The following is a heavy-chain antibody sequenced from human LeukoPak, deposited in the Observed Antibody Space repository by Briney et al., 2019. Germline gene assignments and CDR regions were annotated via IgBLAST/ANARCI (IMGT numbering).Heavy chain of an antibody. CDR3: AKDFRAAWIAGGFDY. CDR2: ISGSGGST. Sequence: GGSLRLSCAASGFTISSYAMSWVRQAPGKGLEWVSAISGSGGSTYYADSVKGRFTISRDNSKNTLYLQMNSLRAEDTAVYYCAKDFRAAWIAGGFDYWGQGTLVTVSS. D-gene: IGHD2-21*01. CDR1: GFTISSYA. V-gene: IGHV3-23*01. J-gene: IGHJ4*02.